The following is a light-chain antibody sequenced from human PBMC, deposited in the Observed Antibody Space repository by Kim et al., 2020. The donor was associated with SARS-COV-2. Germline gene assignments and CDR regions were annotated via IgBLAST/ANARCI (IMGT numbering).Light chain of an antibody. CDR3: QQYGDLPLT. J-gene: IGKJ4*01. CDR1: QSVRSSF. V-gene: IGKV3-20*01. Sequence: YPGERATLSCRASQSVRSSFLAWYQQKPGQAPRLLIYDASSRASGIADRFSGRGSGTAFTLTISRLQPEDSAVFYCQQYGDLPLTFGGGTKVDIK. CDR2: DAS.